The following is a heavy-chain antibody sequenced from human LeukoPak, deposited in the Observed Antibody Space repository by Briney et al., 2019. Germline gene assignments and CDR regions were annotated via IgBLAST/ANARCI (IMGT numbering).Heavy chain of an antibody. D-gene: IGHD4-17*01. V-gene: IGHV3-23*01. J-gene: IGHJ5*02. CDR1: GLTFSSYA. CDR2: ISGSGGST. Sequence: GGSLRLSCAASGLTFSSYAMSWVRQAPGKGLEWVSAISGSGGSTYYADSVKGRFTISRDNSKNTLYLQMNSLRAEDTAVYYCAKKPGQYGDYDWFDPWGQGTLVTVSS. CDR3: AKKPGQYGDYDWFDP.